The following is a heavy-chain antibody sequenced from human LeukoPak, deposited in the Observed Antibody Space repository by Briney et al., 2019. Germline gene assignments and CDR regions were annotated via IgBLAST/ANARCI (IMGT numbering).Heavy chain of an antibody. V-gene: IGHV1-18*01. CDR1: GYNFITYG. Sequence: GASVKVSCTASGYNFITYGFSWVRQAPGQGLEWMGWINPYHGKTKYAQKFQDRVTLTTDTSTNTAHMELRSLTSDDTAVYFCARDRIAAAVLDYWGQGTLVTVSS. CDR2: INPYHGKT. D-gene: IGHD6-13*01. CDR3: ARDRIAAAVLDY. J-gene: IGHJ4*02.